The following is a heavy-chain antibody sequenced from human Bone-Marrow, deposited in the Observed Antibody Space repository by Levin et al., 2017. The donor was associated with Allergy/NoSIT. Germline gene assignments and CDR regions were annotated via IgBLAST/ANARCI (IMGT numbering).Heavy chain of an antibody. V-gene: IGHV3-48*04. J-gene: IGHJ6*02. Sequence: GGSLRLSCAASGFTFSSYVMNWVRQTPGKGLEWVSYISSGSSIIYYTDSVKGRFTVSRDNAKNSVYLEMNSLRAEDAAVYYCVRDLWPEANSYLYEYGMDGWGQGTTVTVSS. CDR3: VRDLWPEANSYLYEYGMDG. CDR1: GFTFSSYV. CDR2: ISSGSSII. D-gene: IGHD1-7*01.